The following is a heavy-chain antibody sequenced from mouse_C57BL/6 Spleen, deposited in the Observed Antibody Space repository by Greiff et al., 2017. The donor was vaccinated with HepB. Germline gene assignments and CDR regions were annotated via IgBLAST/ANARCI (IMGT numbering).Heavy chain of an antibody. CDR2: IDPSDSYT. CDR3: ARSDYDVAMDY. CDR1: GYTFTSYW. V-gene: IGHV1-59*01. D-gene: IGHD2-4*01. Sequence: VQLQQSGAELVRPGTSVKLSCKASGYTFTSYWMHWVKQRPGQGLEWIGVIDPSDSYTNYNQKFKGKATLTVDTSSSTAYMQLSSLTSEDSAVYYCARSDYDVAMDYWGQGTSVTVSS. J-gene: IGHJ4*01.